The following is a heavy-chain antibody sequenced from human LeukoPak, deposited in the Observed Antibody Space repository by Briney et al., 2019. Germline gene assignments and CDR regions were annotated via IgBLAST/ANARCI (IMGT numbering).Heavy chain of an antibody. CDR2: IYPGDSDT. Sequence: GESLKISCKGSGYSFNSYWIGWVRQMPGKGLEWMGIIYPGDSDTRYSPSFQGQVTISTDKSIRTAYLQWSSLKASDTAMYYCATSPSQWELNFDYWGQGTLVTASS. CDR1: GYSFNSYW. D-gene: IGHD1-26*01. CDR3: ATSPSQWELNFDY. V-gene: IGHV5-51*01. J-gene: IGHJ4*02.